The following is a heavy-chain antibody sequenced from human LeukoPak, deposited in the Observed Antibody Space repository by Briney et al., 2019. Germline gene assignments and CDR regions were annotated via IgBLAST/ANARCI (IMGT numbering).Heavy chain of an antibody. D-gene: IGHD5-24*01. V-gene: IGHV1-69*13. CDR1: GGTFSSYA. CDR3: ARGRDGYTAEYDY. CDR2: IIPIFGTA. Sequence: ASVKVSCRASGGTFSSYAISWVRQAPGQGLEWMGGIIPIFGTANYAQKFQGRVTITADESTSTAYMELSSLRSEDTAVYYCARGRDGYTAEYDYWGQGTLVTVCS. J-gene: IGHJ4*02.